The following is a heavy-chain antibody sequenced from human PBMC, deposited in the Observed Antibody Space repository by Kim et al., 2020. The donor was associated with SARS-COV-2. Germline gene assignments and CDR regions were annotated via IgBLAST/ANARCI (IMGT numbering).Heavy chain of an antibody. CDR2: ISYDGSNK. J-gene: IGHJ4*02. D-gene: IGHD1-26*01. Sequence: GGSLRLSCAASGFTFSSYAMHWVRQAPGKGLEWVAVISYDGSNKYYADSVKGRFTISRDNSKNTLYLQMNSLRAEDTAVYYCARDRLYSGSVKVPDYWGQGTLVTVSS. V-gene: IGHV3-30-3*01. CDR1: GFTFSSYA. CDR3: ARDRLYSGSVKVPDY.